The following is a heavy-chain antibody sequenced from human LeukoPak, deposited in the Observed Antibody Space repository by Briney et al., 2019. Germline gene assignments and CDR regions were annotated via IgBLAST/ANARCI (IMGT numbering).Heavy chain of an antibody. V-gene: IGHV1-2*02. D-gene: IGHD3-22*01. CDR3: ARGGGTEWLVPFEY. CDR1: GYTFTSYG. Sequence: ASVKVSCKASGYTFTSYGISWVRQAPGQGLEWMGWINPNSGGTNYAQKFQGRVTMTGDTSISTAYMDLSSLRSDDTAVYYCARGGGTEWLVPFEYRGQGTLVTVSS. CDR2: INPNSGGT. J-gene: IGHJ4*02.